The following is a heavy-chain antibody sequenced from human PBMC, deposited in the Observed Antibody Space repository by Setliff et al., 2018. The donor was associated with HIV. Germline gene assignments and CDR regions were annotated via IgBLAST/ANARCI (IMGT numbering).Heavy chain of an antibody. V-gene: IGHV4-39*07. CDR3: VRRVSHGSQPSYFDY. CDR1: GGSITSSTYY. Sequence: SETLSLTCTVSGGSITSSTYYWDWLRQPPGKGLVWIGSIFYSGSTNYNPSLKSRVTISVATSKNQFSLKLNSVTAADTAVYFCVRRVSHGSQPSYFDYWGQGTLVTVSS. J-gene: IGHJ4*02. CDR2: IFYSGST. D-gene: IGHD3-10*01.